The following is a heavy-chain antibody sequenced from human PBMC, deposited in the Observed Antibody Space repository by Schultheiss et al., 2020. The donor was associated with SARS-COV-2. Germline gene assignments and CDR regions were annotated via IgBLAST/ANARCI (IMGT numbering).Heavy chain of an antibody. D-gene: IGHD2-2*01. V-gene: IGHV4-61*01. CDR1: GGSVSSGSYY. CDR2: IYYNGGT. J-gene: IGHJ5*02. CDR3: ARGTLRAYCSSTSCPNWFDP. Sequence: SQTLSLTCTVSGGSVSSGSYYWSWIRQPPGKGLEWIGYIYYNGGTNYNPSLKSRVTISVDTSKNQFSLKLSSVTAADTAVYYCARGTLRAYCSSTSCPNWFDPWGQGTLVTVSS.